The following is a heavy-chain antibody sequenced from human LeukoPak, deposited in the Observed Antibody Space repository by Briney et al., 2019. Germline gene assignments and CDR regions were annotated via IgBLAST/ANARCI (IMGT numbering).Heavy chain of an antibody. D-gene: IGHD3-3*01. CDR2: IWYDGSNK. Sequence: GRSLRLSCAASGFTFSSYGMHWVRQAPGKGLEWVAVIWYDGSNKYYADSVKGRFTISRDNSKNTLYLQMNSLRAEDTAVYYCARDSVYYDFWSGYPIGNWFDPWGLGTLVTVSS. CDR1: GFTFSSYG. J-gene: IGHJ5*02. CDR3: ARDSVYYDFWSGYPIGNWFDP. V-gene: IGHV3-33*01.